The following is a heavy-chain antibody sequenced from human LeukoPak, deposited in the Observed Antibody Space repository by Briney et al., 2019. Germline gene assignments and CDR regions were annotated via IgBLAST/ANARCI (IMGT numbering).Heavy chain of an antibody. Sequence: GGSLRLSCGASGFTFSNYWMHWVRQAPGKGPVWVSRIQSDGSSTRYADSVKGRFTISRDNAKNTLYLQMNSLRAEDTAVYYCVRDQSKEPTATYALDVWGQGTTVTVSS. V-gene: IGHV3-74*01. CDR2: IQSDGSST. D-gene: IGHD2-2*01. J-gene: IGHJ6*02. CDR3: VRDQSKEPTATYALDV. CDR1: GFTFSNYW.